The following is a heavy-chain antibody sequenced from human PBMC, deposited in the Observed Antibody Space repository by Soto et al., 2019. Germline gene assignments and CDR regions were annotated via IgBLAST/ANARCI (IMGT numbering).Heavy chain of an antibody. CDR3: ARLISPRGNYYYYYYMDV. V-gene: IGHV4-39*01. CDR1: GGSISSSSYY. CDR2: IYHSGST. J-gene: IGHJ6*03. Sequence: SETLSLTCTVSGGSISSSSYYWGWIRQPPGKGLEWIGSIYHSGSTYYNPSLKSRVTISVDTSKNQFSLKLSSVTAADTAVYYCARLISPRGNYYYYYYMDVWGKGTTVTVSS.